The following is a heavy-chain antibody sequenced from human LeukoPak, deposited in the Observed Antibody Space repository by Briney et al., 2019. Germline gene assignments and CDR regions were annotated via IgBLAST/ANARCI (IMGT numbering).Heavy chain of an antibody. D-gene: IGHD1-26*01. Sequence: GGSLRLSRAASGFTFSSYAMHWVRQAPGKGLEWVAVISYDGSNKYYADSVKGRFTISRDNSKNTLYLQMNSLRAEDTAVYYCASGDSGSYYHMDVWGQGTTVTVSS. V-gene: IGHV3-30-3*01. J-gene: IGHJ6*02. CDR3: ASGDSGSYYHMDV. CDR1: GFTFSSYA. CDR2: ISYDGSNK.